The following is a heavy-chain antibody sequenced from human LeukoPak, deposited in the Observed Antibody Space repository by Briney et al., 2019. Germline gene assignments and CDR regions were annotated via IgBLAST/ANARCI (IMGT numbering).Heavy chain of an antibody. V-gene: IGHV3-30*02. CDR1: GFTFSSYG. J-gene: IGHJ4*02. Sequence: GGSLRLSCAASGFTFSSYGMHWVRQAPGKGLEWVAFIRYDGSNKYYADSVKGRFTTSRDNSKNTLYLQMNSLRAEDTAVYYCAKSLLWFGELHPNFDYWGQGTLVTVSS. D-gene: IGHD3-10*01. CDR3: AKSLLWFGELHPNFDY. CDR2: IRYDGSNK.